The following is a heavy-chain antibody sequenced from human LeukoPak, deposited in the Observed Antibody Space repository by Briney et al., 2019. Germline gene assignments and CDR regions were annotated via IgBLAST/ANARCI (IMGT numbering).Heavy chain of an antibody. V-gene: IGHV1-18*01. CDR1: GYTFTSSG. J-gene: IGHJ4*02. CDR3: ARDRESILWFGELLDY. Sequence: GASVKVSCKASGYTFTSSGISWVRQAPGQGLEWMGWISAYNGNTNYAQKLQGRVTMTTDTSTSTAYMELRSLRSDDTAVYYCARDRESILWFGELLDYWGQGTLVTVSS. D-gene: IGHD3-10*01. CDR2: ISAYNGNT.